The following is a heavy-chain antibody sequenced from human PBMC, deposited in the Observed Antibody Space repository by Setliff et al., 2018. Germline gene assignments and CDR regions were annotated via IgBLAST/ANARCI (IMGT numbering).Heavy chain of an antibody. V-gene: IGHV3-9*01. CDR2: ISWKSDSM. Sequence: GGSLRLSCAASGFTFHGSAMHWVRQAPGKGLEWVSGISWKSDSMGYADSAEGRFTISRDNAKNSLYLQLNSLRAEDTATYYCAKDRVNDGFWDFDSWGQGIVVTVSS. D-gene: IGHD1-26*01. CDR3: AKDRVNDGFWDFDS. CDR1: GFTFHGSA. J-gene: IGHJ4*02.